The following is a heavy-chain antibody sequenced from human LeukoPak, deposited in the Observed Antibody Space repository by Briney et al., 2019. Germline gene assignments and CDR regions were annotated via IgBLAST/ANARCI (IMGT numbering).Heavy chain of an antibody. CDR2: IDPNTGDT. V-gene: IGHV1-2*06. CDR3: ARLGLHGSGTYYFFDY. Sequence: ASVKVSCKASGQSLTGYFIHWVRQAPGQGLEWVGRIDPNTGDTIYAQNFQGRVTVTSASSISTAYMELSRLTSDDTAVYFCARLGLHGSGTYYFFDYWGQGTLVTVSS. J-gene: IGHJ4*02. D-gene: IGHD3-10*01. CDR1: GQSLTGYF.